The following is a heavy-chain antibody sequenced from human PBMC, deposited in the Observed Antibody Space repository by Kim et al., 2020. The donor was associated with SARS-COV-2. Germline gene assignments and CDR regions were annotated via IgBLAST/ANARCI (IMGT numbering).Heavy chain of an antibody. V-gene: IGHV3-30*02. J-gene: IGHJ4*02. CDR3: AKDRLWGIDYFDY. D-gene: IGHD3-16*01. Sequence: YADSVRGRFNITRDNSKNTLYLQMNRLRAEERAVYYCAKDRLWGIDYFDYWGQGTLVTVSS.